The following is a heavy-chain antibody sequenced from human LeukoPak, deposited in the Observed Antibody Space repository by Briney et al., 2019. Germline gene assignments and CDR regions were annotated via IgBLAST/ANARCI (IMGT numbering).Heavy chain of an antibody. D-gene: IGHD1-1*01. CDR1: GPTFSGYA. V-gene: IGHV3-23*01. CDR3: AKGGENWSPDY. J-gene: IGHJ4*02. CDR2: ITTSGGTT. Sequence: GGSLSLSCAASGPTFSGYAKNWVRQAPGKGLEWVSTITTSGGTTYYADSVKGRFTISRDNSKNTLYLQMNSLRAEDTAVYYCAKGGENWSPDYWGQGTLVTVSS.